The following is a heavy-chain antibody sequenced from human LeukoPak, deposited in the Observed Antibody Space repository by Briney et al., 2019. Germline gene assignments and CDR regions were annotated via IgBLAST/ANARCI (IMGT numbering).Heavy chain of an antibody. V-gene: IGHV3-64D*06. CDR3: VKNVARWGTYFDY. Sequence: GGSLRLSCSASGFTFSSYAMHWVRQAPGKGLEYVSAISSNGGSTYYADSVKGRFTISRDNSKNTPYLQMSSLRAEDTAVYYCVKNVARWGTYFDYWGQGTLVTVSS. CDR1: GFTFSSYA. CDR2: ISSNGGST. D-gene: IGHD1-7*01. J-gene: IGHJ4*02.